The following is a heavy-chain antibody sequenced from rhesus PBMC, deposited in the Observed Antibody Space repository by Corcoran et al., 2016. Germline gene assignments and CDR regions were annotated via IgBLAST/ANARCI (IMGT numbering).Heavy chain of an antibody. V-gene: IGHV1-200*01. CDR1: GYTFPSYS. D-gene: IGHD6-25*01. CDR2: INPSNGHT. J-gene: IGHJ4*01. CDR3: ARGLGGGSSAY. Sequence: QVQLVQSGAEVKKPGASVKLSCKASGYTFPSYSINWVRQAPGQGLEWMGWINPSNGHTGYAQKFQGRVTMTRDTSTSTAYMELSSLRSEDTAVYYCARGLGGGSSAYWGQGVLVTVSS.